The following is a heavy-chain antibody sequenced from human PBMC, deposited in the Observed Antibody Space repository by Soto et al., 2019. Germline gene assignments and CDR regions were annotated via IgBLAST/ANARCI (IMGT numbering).Heavy chain of an antibody. D-gene: IGHD2-2*01. Sequence: SETLSLTCAVYGGSFSGYYWSWIRQPPGKGLEWIGEINHSGSTNYNPSLKSRVTISVDTSKNQFSLKLGSVTAADTAVYYCARGGIVPAAMELYVLDYWGQGTLVTVSS. J-gene: IGHJ4*02. CDR1: GGSFSGYY. CDR2: INHSGST. V-gene: IGHV4-34*01. CDR3: ARGGIVPAAMELYVLDY.